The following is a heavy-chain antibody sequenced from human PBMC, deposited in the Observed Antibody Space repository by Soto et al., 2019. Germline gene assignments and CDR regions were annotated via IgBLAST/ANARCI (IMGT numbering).Heavy chain of an antibody. CDR1: GGSISSGGYS. CDR3: ARALATEMILGPYFDY. V-gene: IGHV4-30-2*01. J-gene: IGHJ4*02. D-gene: IGHD3-16*01. Sequence: QLQLQESGSGLVKPSQTLSLTCAVSGGSISSGGYSWSWIRQPPGKGLEWIGYIYHSGSTYYNPSLKSRVTISVDRSKNQFSLKLSSVTAADTAVYYCARALATEMILGPYFDYWGQGTLVTVSS. CDR2: IYHSGST.